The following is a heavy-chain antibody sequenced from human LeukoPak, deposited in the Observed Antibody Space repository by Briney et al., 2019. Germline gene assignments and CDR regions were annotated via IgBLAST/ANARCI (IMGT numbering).Heavy chain of an antibody. CDR1: GGSLSSSSYY. J-gene: IGHJ4*02. Sequence: SETLSLTCTVSGGSLSSSSYYWGWLRQPPGTGLEGIGSIYYSGSTYYNPSLKSRVTISVDTSKNQFSLKLSSVTAADTAVYYCARERRIAVAVDYWGQGTLVTVSS. D-gene: IGHD6-19*01. CDR3: ARERRIAVAVDY. CDR2: IYYSGST. V-gene: IGHV4-39*02.